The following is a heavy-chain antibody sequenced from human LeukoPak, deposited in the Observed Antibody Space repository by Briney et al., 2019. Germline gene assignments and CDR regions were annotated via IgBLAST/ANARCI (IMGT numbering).Heavy chain of an antibody. D-gene: IGHD3-22*01. J-gene: IGHJ5*02. CDR3: ARHDGENYYDSSGYYPNWFDP. V-gene: IGHV5-51*01. Sequence: GESLKISCKGSGYSFTGSWIGWVRQMPGKGLEWMGIVFPADSDTRYSPSFQGQVTFSADKSISTAYLQWSSLKASDSAMYYCARHDGENYYDSSGYYPNWFDPWGQGTLVTVSS. CDR1: GYSFTGSW. CDR2: VFPADSDT.